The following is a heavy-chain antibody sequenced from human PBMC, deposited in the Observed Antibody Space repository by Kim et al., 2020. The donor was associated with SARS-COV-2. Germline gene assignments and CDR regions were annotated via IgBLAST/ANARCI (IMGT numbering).Heavy chain of an antibody. D-gene: IGHD6-25*01. V-gene: IGHV3-30-3*01. CDR2: ISYDGSNK. Sequence: GGSLRLSCAASGFTFSSYAMHWVRQAPGKGLEWVAVISYDGSNKYYADSVKGRFTISRDNSKNTLYLQMNSLRAEDTAVYYCARGLGYSSGWYHDLWGRG. CDR1: GFTFSSYA. CDR3: ARGLGYSSGWYHDL. J-gene: IGHJ2*01.